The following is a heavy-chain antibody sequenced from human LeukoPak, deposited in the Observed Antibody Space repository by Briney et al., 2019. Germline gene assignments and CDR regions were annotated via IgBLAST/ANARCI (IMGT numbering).Heavy chain of an antibody. CDR3: ARGHYGLDY. V-gene: IGHV3-23*01. Sequence: AGGSLRLSCAASGFTFSSYAMSWVRQAPGKGLEWVSAISGRGDSTYYADSVKGRFTISRDNSKNTMCLQMNSLRAEDTAVYYCARGHYGLDYWGQGSLVTVSS. D-gene: IGHD3-16*01. CDR1: GFTFSSYA. J-gene: IGHJ4*02. CDR2: ISGRGDST.